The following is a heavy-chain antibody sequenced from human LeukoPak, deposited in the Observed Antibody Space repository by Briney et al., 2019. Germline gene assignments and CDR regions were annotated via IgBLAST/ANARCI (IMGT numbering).Heavy chain of an antibody. Sequence: SVKVSCKASGGTFSSYAISWVRRAPGQGHEWMGGIIPIFGTANYAQKFQGRVTITTDESTSTAYMELSSLRSEDTAVYYCARTIPNNYYDSSGYYGDAFDIWGQGTTVTVSS. J-gene: IGHJ3*02. CDR3: ARTIPNNYYDSSGYYGDAFDI. V-gene: IGHV1-69*05. D-gene: IGHD3-22*01. CDR1: GGTFSSYA. CDR2: IIPIFGTA.